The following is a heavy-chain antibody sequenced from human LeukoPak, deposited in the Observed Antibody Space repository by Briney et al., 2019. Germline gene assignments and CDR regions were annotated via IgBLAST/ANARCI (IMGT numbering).Heavy chain of an antibody. J-gene: IGHJ4*02. CDR2: IRYDGSNN. CDR3: AKDPPYTAMSPRFDY. CDR1: GFTFSSYG. D-gene: IGHD5-18*01. Sequence: GGSLRLSCAASGFTFSSYGMHWVRQAPGKGLEWVAFIRYDGSNNYYADSVKGRFTISRDNSKNTLYLQMNSLRAEDTAVYYCAKDPPYTAMSPRFDYWGQGTLVTVSS. V-gene: IGHV3-30*02.